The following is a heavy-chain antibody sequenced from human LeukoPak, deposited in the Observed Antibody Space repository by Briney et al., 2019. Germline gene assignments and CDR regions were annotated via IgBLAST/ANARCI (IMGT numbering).Heavy chain of an antibody. J-gene: IGHJ4*02. Sequence: GGSLRLSCAASGFTVSSNYMSWVRQAPGEGPAWVAGISASGGSKSYADSVKARLSISRDNSKNMLYLQMNSLTVEDTALYYCAKPSQYYESSAYMDYWGQGTLVSVSS. D-gene: IGHD3-22*01. CDR3: AKPSQYYESSAYMDY. CDR2: ISASGGSK. V-gene: IGHV3-23*01. CDR1: GFTVSSNY.